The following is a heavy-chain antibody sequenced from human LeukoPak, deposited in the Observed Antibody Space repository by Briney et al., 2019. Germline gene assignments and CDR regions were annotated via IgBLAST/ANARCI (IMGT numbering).Heavy chain of an antibody. D-gene: IGHD3-10*01. J-gene: IGHJ6*02. V-gene: IGHV3-66*04. Sequence: PGGSLRLSCAVSGFTVSSSYMSWVHQAPGKGLEWVSVIYSGASTYYADSVKGRFTISRDNSKNTLYLQMNSLRAEDTAVYYCARPYYGDGMDVWGQGTTVTVSS. CDR2: IYSGAST. CDR3: ARPYYGDGMDV. CDR1: GFTVSSSY.